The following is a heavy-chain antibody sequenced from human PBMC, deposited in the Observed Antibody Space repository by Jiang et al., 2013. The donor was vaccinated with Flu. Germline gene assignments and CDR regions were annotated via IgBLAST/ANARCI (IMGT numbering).Heavy chain of an antibody. CDR3: ARDSRWFDP. D-gene: IGHD6-6*01. CDR2: INAGTGNT. CDR1: GYTFTSYA. V-gene: IGHV1-3*01. Sequence: GAEVKKPGASVKVSCKASGYTFTSYALHWVRQAPGQRLEWMGWINAGTGNTKYPQKFQGRITITRDTSASTAYMELSSLRSEDTAVFYCARDSRWFDPWGQGTLVTVSS. J-gene: IGHJ5*02.